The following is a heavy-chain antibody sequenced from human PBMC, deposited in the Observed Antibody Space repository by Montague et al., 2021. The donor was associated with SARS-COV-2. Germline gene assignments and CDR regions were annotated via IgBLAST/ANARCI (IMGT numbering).Heavy chain of an antibody. Sequence: SETLSLTCTVSGASFSGNYWTWLRQSPGKGLEWMGEVNSGGSTNYNPSYKSRVAISVDTPKNQFSLSLRSLTAADTATYFCARSHYGDYFDFWGHGTQVTVSS. CDR1: GASFSGNY. V-gene: IGHV4-34*01. J-gene: IGHJ4*01. CDR3: ARSHYGDYFDF. D-gene: IGHD4-17*01. CDR2: VNSGGST.